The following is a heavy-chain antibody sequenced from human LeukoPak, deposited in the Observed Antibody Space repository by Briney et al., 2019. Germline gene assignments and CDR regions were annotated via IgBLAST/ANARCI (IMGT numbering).Heavy chain of an antibody. CDR3: ARTPGYDYVWQTFYFDY. CDR2: IYYSGST. J-gene: IGHJ4*02. V-gene: IGHV4-59*01. D-gene: IGHD3-16*01. CDR1: GGSFSGYY. Sequence: SETLSLTCAVYGGSFSGYYWSWIRQPPGKGLEWIGYIYYSGSTNYNPSLKSRVTISVDTSKNQFSLKLSSVTAADTAVYYCARTPGYDYVWQTFYFDYWGQGTLVTVSS.